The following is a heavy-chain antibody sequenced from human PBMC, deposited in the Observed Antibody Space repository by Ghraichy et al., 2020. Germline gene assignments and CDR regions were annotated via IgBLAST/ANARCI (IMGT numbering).Heavy chain of an antibody. V-gene: IGHV1-69*02. D-gene: IGHD1-1*01. J-gene: IGHJ3*02. CDR2: IIPILGIA. CDR1: GGTFSSYT. CDR3: ARSLRTTGTTGYALDI. Sequence: SVKVSCKASGGTFSSYTISWVRQAPGQGLEWMGRIIPILGIANYAQKFQGRVTITADKSTSTAYMELSSLRSEDTAVYYCARSLRTTGTTGYALDIWGQGTMVTVSS.